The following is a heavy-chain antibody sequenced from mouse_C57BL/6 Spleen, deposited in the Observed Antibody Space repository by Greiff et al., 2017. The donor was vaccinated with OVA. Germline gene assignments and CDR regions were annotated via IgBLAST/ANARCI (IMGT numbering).Heavy chain of an antibody. V-gene: IGHV1-72*01. CDR3: ASHYYGSSLDFDY. Sequence: VQLQQSGAELVKPGASVKLSCKASGYTFTSYWMHWVKQRPGRGLEWIGRIDPISGGTKYNEKFKSKATLTVDKPSSTAYMQLSSLTSEDSAVYYGASHYYGSSLDFDYWGQGTTLTVSS. J-gene: IGHJ2*01. CDR1: GYTFTSYW. D-gene: IGHD1-1*01. CDR2: IDPISGGT.